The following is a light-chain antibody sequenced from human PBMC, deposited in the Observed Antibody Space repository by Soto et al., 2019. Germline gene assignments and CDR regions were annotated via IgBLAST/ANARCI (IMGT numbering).Light chain of an antibody. CDR1: QSISSN. J-gene: IGKJ1*01. CDR3: QQYGSSGT. V-gene: IGKV3-20*01. CDR2: GVS. Sequence: EIVMTQSPATLSVSPGERATLSSRASQSISSNLAWYQQKPGQAPRLLIYGVSSRATGIPARFSGSGSGTDFTLTISRLEPEDFAVYYCQQYGSSGTFGQGTKVDIK.